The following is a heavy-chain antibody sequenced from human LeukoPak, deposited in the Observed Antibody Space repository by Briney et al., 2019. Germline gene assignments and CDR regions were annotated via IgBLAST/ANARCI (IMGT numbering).Heavy chain of an antibody. J-gene: IGHJ4*02. CDR2: ISSSSSYI. V-gene: IGHV3-21*01. CDR3: ARDAVLIGLDY. Sequence: GGSLRLSCAASGFTFSSYGMNWVRQAPGKGLEWVSSISSSSSYIYYADSVKGRFTISRDNAKNSLYLQMNSLRAEDTAVYYCARDAVLIGLDYWGQGTLVTVSS. CDR1: GFTFSSYG.